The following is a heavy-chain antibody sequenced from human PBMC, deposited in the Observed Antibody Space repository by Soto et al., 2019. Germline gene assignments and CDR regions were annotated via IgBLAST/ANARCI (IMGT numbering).Heavy chain of an antibody. CDR1: GFTFDDYA. CDR3: AKDNRYYDRSGAFDY. Sequence: EVQLVESGGGLVQPGRSLRLSCAASGFTFDDYAMHWVRQAPGKGLEWVSGISWNSGSIGYADSVKGRFTISRDNAKNSLYLQMNSLRAEDTALYYCAKDNRYYDRSGAFDYWGQGTLVTVSS. V-gene: IGHV3-9*01. D-gene: IGHD3-22*01. J-gene: IGHJ4*02. CDR2: ISWNSGSI.